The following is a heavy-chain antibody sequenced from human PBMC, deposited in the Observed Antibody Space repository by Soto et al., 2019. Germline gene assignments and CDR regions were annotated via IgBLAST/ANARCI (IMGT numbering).Heavy chain of an antibody. D-gene: IGHD3-10*02. CDR3: ARVPFVRGVYYYYYMDV. CDR2: ISAYNGNT. Sequence: ASVKVSCKASGYTFTSYGISWVRQAPGQGLEWMGWISAYNGNTNYAQKLQGRVTMTTDTSTSTAYMELRSLRSDDTAVYYCARVPFVRGVYYYYYMDVWGKGTTVTVSS. J-gene: IGHJ6*03. V-gene: IGHV1-18*01. CDR1: GYTFTSYG.